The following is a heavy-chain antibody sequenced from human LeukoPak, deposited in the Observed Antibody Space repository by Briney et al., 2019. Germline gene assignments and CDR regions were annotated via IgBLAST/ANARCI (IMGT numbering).Heavy chain of an antibody. CDR3: AKGKAPGAVDWFDP. V-gene: IGHV3-23*01. D-gene: IGHD2-8*02. J-gene: IGHJ5*02. CDR2: IAGTGET. Sequence: GGSLRLSCAASGFTFSKFCMMWVRQAPGKGLEWVSSIAGTGETYYADSVKGRLTVSRDNSKSTLYLQINSLTAEDTALYYCAKGKAPGAVDWFDPWGQGTLVTVSS. CDR1: GFTFSKFC.